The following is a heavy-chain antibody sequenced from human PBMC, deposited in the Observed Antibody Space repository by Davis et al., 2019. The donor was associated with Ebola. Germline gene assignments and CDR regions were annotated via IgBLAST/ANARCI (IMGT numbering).Heavy chain of an antibody. D-gene: IGHD4-23*01. J-gene: IGHJ4*02. Sequence: GESLKISCTASGFTFKNYAMSWVRQAPGEGLEWVSTIRGSGTDTYYADSVRGRFTISRDNSKNTLFLQMNSLRAEDTAIYYCAKSASGYSGNSRYFDYWGQGTLVTVSS. V-gene: IGHV3-23*01. CDR1: GFTFKNYA. CDR2: IRGSGTDT. CDR3: AKSASGYSGNSRYFDY.